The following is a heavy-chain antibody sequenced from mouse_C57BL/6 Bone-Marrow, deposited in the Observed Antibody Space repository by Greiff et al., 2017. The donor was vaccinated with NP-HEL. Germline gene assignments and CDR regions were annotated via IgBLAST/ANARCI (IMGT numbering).Heavy chain of an antibody. D-gene: IGHD1-1*01. V-gene: IGHV1-64*01. CDR3: ARNYGTRGFAY. CDR2: IHPNSGST. Sequence: QVQLQQPGAELVKPGASVKLSCKASGYTFTSYWMHWVKQRPGQGLEWIGMIHPNSGSTNYNEKFKSKATLTVDKSSSTAYMQLSSLPSDDSAVYYCARNYGTRGFAYWGQGTLVTVSA. J-gene: IGHJ3*01. CDR1: GYTFTSYW.